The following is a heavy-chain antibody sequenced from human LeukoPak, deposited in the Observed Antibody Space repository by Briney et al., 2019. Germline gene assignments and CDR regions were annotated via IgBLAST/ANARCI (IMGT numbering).Heavy chain of an antibody. Sequence: ASLKVSCKASGYTFTGYYMRWVRQAPGQGLEWMGIINPSRGSTSYAQEFQCRLSMTRIKTMRRVHIELSILRSEHTAVYYYARDGVYDSRGYFLVFHSWGRERMVSVCS. D-gene: IGHD3-22*01. CDR1: GYTFTGYY. V-gene: IGHV1-46*01. CDR3: ARDGVYDSRGYFLVFHS. J-gene: IGHJ3*02. CDR2: INPSRGST.